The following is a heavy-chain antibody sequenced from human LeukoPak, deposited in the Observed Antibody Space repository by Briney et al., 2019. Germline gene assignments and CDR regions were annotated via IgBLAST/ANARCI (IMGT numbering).Heavy chain of an antibody. D-gene: IGHD4-17*01. J-gene: IGHJ4*02. Sequence: SETLSLTCTVSGGSVSSGSYYWSWIRQPPGKGLEWIGYIYYSGSTYYNPSLKSRVTISVDTSKNQFSLKLSSVTAADTAVYYCARANTVKEADYWGQGTLVTVSS. V-gene: IGHV4-30-4*01. CDR2: IYYSGST. CDR3: ARANTVKEADY. CDR1: GGSVSSGSYY.